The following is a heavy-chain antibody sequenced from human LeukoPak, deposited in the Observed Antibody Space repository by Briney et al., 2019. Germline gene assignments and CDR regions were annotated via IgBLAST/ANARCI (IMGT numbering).Heavy chain of an antibody. CDR2: INPNSGGT. J-gene: IGHJ4*02. D-gene: IGHD3-3*01. Sequence: ASVKVSCKASGYTFTGFYMHWVRQAPGQGLEWMGWINPNSGGTNYAQNFQGRVTITRDTSISTAYMELGRLRSDDPAVYSCARDLTIFGGVNDPLIRGHWGQGTLVTVSS. CDR1: GYTFTGFY. CDR3: ARDLTIFGGVNDPLIRGH. V-gene: IGHV1-2*02.